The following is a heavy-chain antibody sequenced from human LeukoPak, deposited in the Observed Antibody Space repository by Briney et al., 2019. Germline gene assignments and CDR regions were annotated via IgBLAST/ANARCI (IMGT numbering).Heavy chain of an antibody. D-gene: IGHD4-11*01. V-gene: IGHV4-34*01. Sequence: PSETLSLTCAVYGVSFSGYYWSWLRQPPGKGLEWVGEINHSGSTNYNPSLKSRVTISVDTSKNQFSLKLSSVTAADTAVYYCARDDDYSNLIDYWGQGTLVTVSS. CDR1: GVSFSGYY. J-gene: IGHJ4*02. CDR3: ARDDDYSNLIDY. CDR2: INHSGST.